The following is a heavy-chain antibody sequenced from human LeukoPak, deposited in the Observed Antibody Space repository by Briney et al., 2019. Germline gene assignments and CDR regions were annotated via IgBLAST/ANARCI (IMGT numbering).Heavy chain of an antibody. Sequence: GGSLRLSCAASGFTFSSYSMNWVRQAPGKGLEWVSSISSSSSYIYYADSVKGRFTISRDNAKNSLYLQMNSLRAEDTALYYCAKESGSGSFYWGQGTLVTVSS. J-gene: IGHJ4*02. D-gene: IGHD3-10*01. CDR1: GFTFSSYS. CDR3: AKESGSGSFY. V-gene: IGHV3-21*04. CDR2: ISSSSSYI.